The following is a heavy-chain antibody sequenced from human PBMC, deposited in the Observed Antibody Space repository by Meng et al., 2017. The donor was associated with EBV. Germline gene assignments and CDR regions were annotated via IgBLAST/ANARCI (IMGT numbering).Heavy chain of an antibody. CDR2: INPSGGST. Sequence: QVQLVQSGAEVKKTGASVKVSCKAAGYTFTSYYMHWVRQAPGQGLEWMGIINPSGGSTSYAQKFQGRVTMTRDTSTSTVYMELSSLRSEDTAVYYCARNGIAAWGWFDPWGQGTLVTVSS. V-gene: IGHV1-46*01. D-gene: IGHD6-13*01. J-gene: IGHJ5*02. CDR3: ARNGIAAWGWFDP. CDR1: GYTFTSYY.